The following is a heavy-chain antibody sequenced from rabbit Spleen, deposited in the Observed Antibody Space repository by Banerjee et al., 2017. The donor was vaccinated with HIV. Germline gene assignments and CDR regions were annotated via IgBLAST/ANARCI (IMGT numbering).Heavy chain of an antibody. CDR2: IHPVFGSA. CDR3: ARGGGL. V-gene: IGHV1S47*01. CDR1: GIDFSSFG. Sequence: ELVESGGGLVQPGESLKLSCKASGIDFSSFGWNWVRQAPGKGPEWIAYIHPVFGSAYYASWVNGRFSISRENTQNTVSLQLNSLTAADTASYFCARGGGLWGPGTLVTVS. J-gene: IGHJ4*01.